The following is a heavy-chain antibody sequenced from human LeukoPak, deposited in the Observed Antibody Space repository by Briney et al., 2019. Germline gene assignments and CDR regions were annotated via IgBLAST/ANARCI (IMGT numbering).Heavy chain of an antibody. CDR2: ISSSGSTI. CDR3: ASSVGYGSLDAFDI. D-gene: IGHD3-10*01. V-gene: IGHV3-48*03. CDR1: GFTFSSYE. J-gene: IGHJ3*02. Sequence: GGSLRLSCAASGFTFSSYEMNWVRQAPGKGLEWVSYISSSGSTIYYADSVKGRFTISRDNAKNSLYLQMNSLRAEDTAVYYCASSVGYGSLDAFDIWGQGTMVTVSS.